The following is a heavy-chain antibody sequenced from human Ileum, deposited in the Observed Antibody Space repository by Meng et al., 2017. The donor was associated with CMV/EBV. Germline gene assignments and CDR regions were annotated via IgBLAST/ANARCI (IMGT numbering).Heavy chain of an antibody. J-gene: IGHJ4*02. CDR3: TRKPGTNGRGFDY. Sequence: GESLKISCMASGYRFTGYWIGWVRQAPGQGLEWMGLMNTNSGGTHSAQKFQGRVIMTRDTSISTAYMELSSLSSDDTAVYYCTRKPGTNGRGFDYWGQGTLVTVSS. CDR2: MNTNSGGT. CDR1: GYRFTGYW. V-gene: IGHV1-2*02. D-gene: IGHD1/OR15-1a*01.